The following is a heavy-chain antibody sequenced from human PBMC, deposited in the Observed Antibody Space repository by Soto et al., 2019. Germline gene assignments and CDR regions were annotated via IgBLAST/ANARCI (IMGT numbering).Heavy chain of an antibody. J-gene: IGHJ5*02. D-gene: IGHD6-13*01. CDR2: IIPIFGTA. CDR3: ARDLFEAAAGTFFGVWNWFDP. Sequence: ASVKVSCKASGGTFSSYAISWVRQAPGQGLEWMGGIIPIFGTANYAQKFQGRVTITADESTSTAYMELSSLRSEDTAVYYCARDLFEAAAGTFFGVWNWFDPWGQGTLVTVSS. CDR1: GGTFSSYA. V-gene: IGHV1-69*13.